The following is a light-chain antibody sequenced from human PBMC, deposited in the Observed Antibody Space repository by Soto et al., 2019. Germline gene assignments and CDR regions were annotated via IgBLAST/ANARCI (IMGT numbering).Light chain of an antibody. J-gene: IGKJ1*01. CDR1: QTISSN. Sequence: EIVMTQSPATLSLSPGERATLSCRASQTISSNLAWYQQKRGQAPRLLIYGASTRATGIPARFSGSGSGTEFTLTISSLQSEDFAVYYCQQYNNWPPWTFGQGTKVEIK. V-gene: IGKV3-15*01. CDR3: QQYNNWPPWT. CDR2: GAS.